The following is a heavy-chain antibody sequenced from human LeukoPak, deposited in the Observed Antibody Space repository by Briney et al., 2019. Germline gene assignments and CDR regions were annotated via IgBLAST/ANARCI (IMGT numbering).Heavy chain of an antibody. V-gene: IGHV3-7*04. CDR2: IKQDGSEK. Sequence: GGSLRLSCAASGFTFSRFWMSWVRQAPGKGLEWVANIKQDGSEKHYVDSAKGRFTISRDNAKNSLYLQMNSLRAEDTAVFYCARDGTYTDYDPDFDIWGQGTLVTVSS. CDR3: ARDGTYTDYDPDFDI. CDR1: GFTFSRFW. J-gene: IGHJ4*02. D-gene: IGHD5-12*01.